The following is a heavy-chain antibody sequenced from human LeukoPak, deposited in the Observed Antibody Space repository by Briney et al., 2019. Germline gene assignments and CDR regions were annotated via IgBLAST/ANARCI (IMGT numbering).Heavy chain of an antibody. CDR1: GFTFSDYY. V-gene: IGHV3-11*04. CDR3: ARDRVVRIQPWTTDY. J-gene: IGHJ4*02. Sequence: PGGSLRLSCAASGFTFSDYYMSWIRQAPGKGLEWVSYISSSGSTIYYADSVKGRFTISRDNAKNSLYLQMNSLRAEDTAVYYCARDRVVRIQPWTTDYWGQGTLVTVSS. D-gene: IGHD5-18*01. CDR2: ISSSGSTI.